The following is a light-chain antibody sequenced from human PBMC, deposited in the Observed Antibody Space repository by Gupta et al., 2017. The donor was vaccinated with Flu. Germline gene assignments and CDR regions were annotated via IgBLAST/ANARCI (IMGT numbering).Light chain of an antibody. Sequence: SALTPLPSASGSPGQTVTISCSGASSEIVAYDYVSWYQQYPGKPPKLIIYEVTMRPSVVPDRFACSKSGNTSSLTVAVLQAEDDAYYYCSSFAGHDNFDVFGPGTKVSVL. CDR3: SSFAGHDNFDV. CDR2: EVT. CDR1: SSEIVAYDY. V-gene: IGLV2-8*01. J-gene: IGLJ1*01.